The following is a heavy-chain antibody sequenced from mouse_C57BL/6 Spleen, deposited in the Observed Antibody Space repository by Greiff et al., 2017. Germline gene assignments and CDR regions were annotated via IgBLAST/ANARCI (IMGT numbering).Heavy chain of an antibody. J-gene: IGHJ3*01. CDR3: ARKGDGYYWFAY. CDR2: ISDGGSYT. V-gene: IGHV5-4*01. CDR1: GFTFSSYA. Sequence: DVHLVESGGGLVKPGGSLKLSCAASGFTFSSYAMSWVRQTPEKRLEWVATISDGGSYTYYPDNVKGRFTISRDNAKNNLYLQMSHLKSEDTAMYYCARKGDGYYWFAYWGQGTLVTVSA. D-gene: IGHD2-3*01.